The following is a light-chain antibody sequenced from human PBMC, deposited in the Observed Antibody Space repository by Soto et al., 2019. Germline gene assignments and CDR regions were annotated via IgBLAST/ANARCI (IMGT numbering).Light chain of an antibody. J-gene: IGKJ1*01. CDR3: QQYNSYSWT. Sequence: DIPMTQSPSTLSASVGERDTITCRASQSISDWLAWYQHKPGKAPKLLIYDASSLESGVPSRFSGSGSGPEFTLTISSLQPDDFATYYCQQYNSYSWTSGQGTKVDIK. CDR1: QSISDW. CDR2: DAS. V-gene: IGKV1-5*01.